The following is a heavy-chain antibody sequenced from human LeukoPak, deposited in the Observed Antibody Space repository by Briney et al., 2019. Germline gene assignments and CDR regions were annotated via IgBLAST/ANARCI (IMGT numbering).Heavy chain of an antibody. J-gene: IGHJ5*02. CDR2: INHSGST. CDR3: ARDYRGYCSSTSCYGANNWFDP. D-gene: IGHD2-2*01. CDR1: GGSFSGYY. Sequence: SETLSLTCAVYGGSFSGYYWSWIRQPPGKGLEWIGEINHSGSTNYNPSLKSRVTISVDTSKNQFSLKLSSVTAADTAVYYCARDYRGYCSSTSCYGANNWFDPWGQGTLVTVSS. V-gene: IGHV4-34*01.